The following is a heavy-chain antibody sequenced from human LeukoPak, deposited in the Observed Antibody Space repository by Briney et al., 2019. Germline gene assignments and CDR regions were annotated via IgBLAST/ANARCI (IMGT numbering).Heavy chain of an antibody. CDR2: SYYSGST. J-gene: IGHJ4*02. Sequence: PSETLSLTCTVSGGSISSSSYYWGWIRQPPGKGLEWLGSSYYSGSTYYNPSLKSRVPISVDTSKNQFSLKLSSVTAADTAVYYCASLQQLSNFDYWGQGTLVTVSS. CDR1: GGSISSSSYY. V-gene: IGHV4-39*01. CDR3: ASLQQLSNFDY. D-gene: IGHD3-16*02.